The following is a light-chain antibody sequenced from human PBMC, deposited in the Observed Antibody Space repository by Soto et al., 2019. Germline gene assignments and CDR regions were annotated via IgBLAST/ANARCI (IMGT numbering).Light chain of an antibody. V-gene: IGKV1-17*01. J-gene: IGKJ2*01. CDR3: LQHNGYPHT. CDR2: AAS. Sequence: DIQMTQSPSSLSASVGARVTITCRASQGIGNDLGWFQQKPGKAPKRLIYAASILESGVPSRFSGSGSGTEFTLTISSLQPEDFATYFCLQHNGYPHTFGQGTKLEIK. CDR1: QGIGND.